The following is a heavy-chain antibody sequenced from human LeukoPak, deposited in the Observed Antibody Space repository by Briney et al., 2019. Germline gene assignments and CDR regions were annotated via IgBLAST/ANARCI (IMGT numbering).Heavy chain of an antibody. V-gene: IGHV1-46*01. CDR3: ARGLYDYRNYPAHY. CDR1: GYTFTSYD. J-gene: IGHJ4*02. CDR2: INPSGGST. D-gene: IGHD4-11*01. Sequence: ASVKVSCKASGYTFTSYDMNWVRQAPGQGLEWMGSINPSGGSTSYAQKFQGRVTMTRDMSTSTVYLELSSLRSEDTAVYYCARGLYDYRNYPAHYWRQGTLVTVCS.